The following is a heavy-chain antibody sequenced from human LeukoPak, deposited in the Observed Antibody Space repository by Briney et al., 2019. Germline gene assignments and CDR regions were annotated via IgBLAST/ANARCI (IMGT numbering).Heavy chain of an antibody. CDR3: AREISRRDPPFDY. CDR1: GFTFSSYS. J-gene: IGHJ4*02. CDR2: ISTSGRII. Sequence: GGSLRLSCGGSGFTFSSYSMNWVRQAPGKGLEWVSFISTSGRIIYYAASVKGRFTISRDNAKNSLYLQMNSLRDEDTAVYYCAREISRRDPPFDYWGQGTLVTVSP. V-gene: IGHV3-48*02.